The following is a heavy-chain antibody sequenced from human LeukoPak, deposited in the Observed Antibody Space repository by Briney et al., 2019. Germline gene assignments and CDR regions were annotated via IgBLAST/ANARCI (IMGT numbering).Heavy chain of an antibody. Sequence: ASVKVSCKASGYTFTSYDINWVRQATGQGLEWMGWMNPNSGNTGYAQKFQGRVTMTRNTSISTAYMELSSLRPEDTALYYCAKSAEVVPSAIRGSFDLWGRGTLVTVSS. V-gene: IGHV1-8*01. D-gene: IGHD2-2*01. CDR1: GYTFTSYD. CDR2: MNPNSGNT. CDR3: AKSAEVVPSAIRGSFDL. J-gene: IGHJ2*01.